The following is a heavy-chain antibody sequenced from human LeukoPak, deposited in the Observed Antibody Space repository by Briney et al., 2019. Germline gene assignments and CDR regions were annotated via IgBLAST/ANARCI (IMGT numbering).Heavy chain of an antibody. Sequence: KSGGSLRLSCAASGFTFSSYSMNWVRQAPGKGLEWVSSISSSSSYIYYADSVKGPFTISRDNAKNSLYLQMNSLRAEDTAVYYCARDIGDAGYCSSTSCYSFDYWGQGTLVTVSS. CDR3: ARDIGDAGYCSSTSCYSFDY. CDR2: ISSSSSYI. J-gene: IGHJ4*02. CDR1: GFTFSSYS. D-gene: IGHD2-2*01. V-gene: IGHV3-21*01.